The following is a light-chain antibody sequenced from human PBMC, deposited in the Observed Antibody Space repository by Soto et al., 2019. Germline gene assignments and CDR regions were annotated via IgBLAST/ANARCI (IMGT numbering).Light chain of an antibody. J-gene: IGLJ1*01. CDR3: SSYTSGSSHYV. CDR2: GVT. CDR1: SSDVGAYYS. V-gene: IGLV2-14*01. Sequence: QSVLTQPASVSGSPGQSITISCSGTSSDVGAYYSVSWYQHHPGKAPKLIIYGVTNRPSGVSNRFSGSKSGNTAPLTISGLQAEDEADYHCSSYTSGSSHYVFGTGTKLTVL.